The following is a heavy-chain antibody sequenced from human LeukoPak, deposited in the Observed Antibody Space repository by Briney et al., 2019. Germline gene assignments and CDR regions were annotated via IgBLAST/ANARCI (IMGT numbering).Heavy chain of an antibody. J-gene: IGHJ5*02. CDR1: GGCISSYY. CDR2: IYYSGST. V-gene: IGHV4-59*08. D-gene: IGHD3-10*01. Sequence: SETLSLTCTVSGGCISSYYWSWIRQPPGKGLEWIGYIYYSGSTNYNPSLKSRVTISVDTSKNQFSLKLSSVTAADTAVYYCARHYKGFWFDPWGQGTLVTVSS. CDR3: ARHYKGFWFDP.